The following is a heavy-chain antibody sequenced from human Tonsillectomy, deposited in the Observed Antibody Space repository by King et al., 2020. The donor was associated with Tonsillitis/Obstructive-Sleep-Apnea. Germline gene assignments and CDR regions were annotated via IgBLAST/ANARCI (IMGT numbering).Heavy chain of an antibody. Sequence: VQLVESGGGVVQPGRSLRLSCAASGFTFSSYAMHWVRQAPGKGLEWVAVISYDGSNKYYADSVKGRFTVSRDNAKNTLYLQMNSLRAEDTAVYYCARERDYYGSGRSSGGFDPWGQGTLVTVSS. CDR2: ISYDGSNK. CDR3: ARERDYYGSGRSSGGFDP. V-gene: IGHV3-30*01. J-gene: IGHJ5*02. D-gene: IGHD3-10*01. CDR1: GFTFSSYA.